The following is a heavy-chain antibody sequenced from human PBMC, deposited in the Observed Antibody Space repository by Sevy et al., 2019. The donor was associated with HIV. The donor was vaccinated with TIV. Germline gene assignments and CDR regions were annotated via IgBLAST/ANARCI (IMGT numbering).Heavy chain of an antibody. CDR3: VRDKEVGASILDA. J-gene: IGHJ5*02. CDR1: GFNFRNFW. CDR2: IKQDGSEA. V-gene: IGHV3-7*03. Sequence: GGSLRLSCVASGFNFRNFWMSWVRQAPGKGLECVADIKQDGSEAYYVDPVKGRFTISRDNAKNSLYLQMNSLRDEDMAMYFCVRDKEVGASILDAWGQGTPVTVSS. D-gene: IGHD1-26*01.